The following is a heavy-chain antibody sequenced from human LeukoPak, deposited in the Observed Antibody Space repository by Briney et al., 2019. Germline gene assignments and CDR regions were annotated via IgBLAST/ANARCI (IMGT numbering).Heavy chain of an antibody. J-gene: IGHJ4*02. V-gene: IGHV3-30*03. CDR2: ISYDGSNK. CDR3: ARGFYSGYARYYFDY. Sequence: GGSLRLSCAASGYTFPHHGIHWVRQAPGKGLEWVAVISYDGSNKHYADSVKGRFTISRDNSKNTLYLQMNSLRAEDTAVYYCARGFYSGYARYYFDYWGQGTLVTVSS. D-gene: IGHD5-12*01. CDR1: GYTFPHHG.